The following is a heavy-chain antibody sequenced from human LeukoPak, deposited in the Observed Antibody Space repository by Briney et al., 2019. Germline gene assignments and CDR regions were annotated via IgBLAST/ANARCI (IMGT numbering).Heavy chain of an antibody. J-gene: IGHJ4*02. CDR2: IWYDGSNK. D-gene: IGHD3-10*01. CDR1: GFTFNTYG. CDR3: ARYPNYHGSREFDY. V-gene: IGHV3-33*01. Sequence: GPLRLSCAASGFTFNTYGMHWVRQPPGEGLEWVAVIWYDGSNKEYADSVKGRFTVSRDNAKNCLYLQMNNLRAEDTSVYYCARYPNYHGSREFDYWGQGTLVTVSS.